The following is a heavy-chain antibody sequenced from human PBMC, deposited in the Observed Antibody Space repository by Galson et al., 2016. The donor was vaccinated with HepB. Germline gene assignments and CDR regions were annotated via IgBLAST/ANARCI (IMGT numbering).Heavy chain of an antibody. CDR3: ARLSYSSSLYVVDFFDY. J-gene: IGHJ4*02. CDR1: GYRFTSHW. D-gene: IGHD6-13*01. CDR2: FHPVDFET. V-gene: IGHV5-51*01. Sequence: QSGAEVKKPGESLNISCKATGYRFTSHWIGWVRQMPGKGLECMGIFHPVDFETRYSPSFQGQVTISVDASITTAYLQWTSLKASDTAMHYCARLSYSSSLYVVDFFDYWGQGTLVTVSP.